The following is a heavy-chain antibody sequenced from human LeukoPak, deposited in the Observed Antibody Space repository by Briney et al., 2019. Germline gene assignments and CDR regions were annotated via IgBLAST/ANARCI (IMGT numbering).Heavy chain of an antibody. CDR2: TYYKSSWSY. CDR1: GDSVSSSSTG. Sequence: SQTLSLTCTISGDSVSSSSTGWNWIRQSPSRGLEWLGRTYYKSSWSYDYAVSVRSRITVYPDTSKNQFSLLLNSVTPEDTAVYYCARGVVDAFDIWGQGTMVTVSS. D-gene: IGHD2-15*01. J-gene: IGHJ3*02. CDR3: ARGVVDAFDI. V-gene: IGHV6-1*01.